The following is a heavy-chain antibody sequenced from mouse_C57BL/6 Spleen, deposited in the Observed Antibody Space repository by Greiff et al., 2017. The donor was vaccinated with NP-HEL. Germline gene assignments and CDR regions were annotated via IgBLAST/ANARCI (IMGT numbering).Heavy chain of an antibody. J-gene: IGHJ3*01. Sequence: EVQRVESGGGLVKPGGSLKLSCAASGFTFSSYAMSWVRQTPEKRLEWVATISDGGSYSYYPDNVKGRFTISRDNAKNNLYLQMSHLKSEDTAMYYFARREDWDEFAYWGQGTLGTVSA. CDR3: ARREDWDEFAY. CDR1: GFTFSSYA. V-gene: IGHV5-4*01. CDR2: ISDGGSYS. D-gene: IGHD4-1*01.